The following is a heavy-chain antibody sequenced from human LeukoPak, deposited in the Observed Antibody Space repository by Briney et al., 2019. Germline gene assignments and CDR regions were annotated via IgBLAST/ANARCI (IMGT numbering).Heavy chain of an antibody. D-gene: IGHD3-22*01. CDR1: GGSINTANYY. CDR2: IFYRGST. V-gene: IGHV4-39*07. CDR3: ARVGSYDSSGYYSYFDY. Sequence: SETLSLTCTVSGGSINTANYYWGWFRLSPGKGLEWIGNIFYRGSTFYSPSFSSRISISLDTSRNEFSLKLISVTAVDTAVYYCARVGSYDSSGYYSYFDYWGQGTLVTVSS. J-gene: IGHJ4*02.